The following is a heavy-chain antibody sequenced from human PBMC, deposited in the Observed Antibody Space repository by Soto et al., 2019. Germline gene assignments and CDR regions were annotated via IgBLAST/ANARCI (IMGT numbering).Heavy chain of an antibody. D-gene: IGHD2-2*01. CDR3: ARHTWGRQRGWFDP. CDR2: IYYNGNT. J-gene: IGHJ5*02. Sequence: NPSETLSLTCTVSGGSISSTTYYWGWIRQPLGKGLEWIGSIYYNGNTFYNPSLKSQVTISIDTSKNQCSLKLRSVTAADTAVYYCARHTWGRQRGWFDPWGQGTPVTVSS. CDR1: GGSISSTTYY. V-gene: IGHV4-39*01.